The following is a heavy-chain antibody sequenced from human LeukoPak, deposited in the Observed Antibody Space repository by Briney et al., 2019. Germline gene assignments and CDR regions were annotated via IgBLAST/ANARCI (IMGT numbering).Heavy chain of an antibody. CDR3: ERGAGYNDAEYLQH. J-gene: IGHJ1*01. CDR2: IWYDGSNK. D-gene: IGHD5-24*01. Sequence: GRSLRLSCAASGFTFSSYGMRWVRQAPGKGLEWVAVIWYDGSNKYYGDSVKGRFTISRDNSKQRLYLQMNSVRDEDTAVYYCERGAGYNDAEYLQHWGQGTLVTVSS. V-gene: IGHV3-33*01. CDR1: GFTFSSYG.